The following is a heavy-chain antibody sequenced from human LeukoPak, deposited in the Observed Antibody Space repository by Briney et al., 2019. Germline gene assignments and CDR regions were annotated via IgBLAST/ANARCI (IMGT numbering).Heavy chain of an antibody. J-gene: IGHJ6*03. Sequence: ASVKVSCKTSGYRFTGYYLHWVRQAPGQGLEWMGWMNPKSGAADYARKFQGRVTMTRDTSISTAYMELTRLRSDDTAVYFCARGSDYDDYFYMDFWGKGTTVTVSS. CDR3: ARGSDYDDYFYMDF. CDR1: GYRFTGYY. V-gene: IGHV1-2*02. CDR2: MNPKSGAA.